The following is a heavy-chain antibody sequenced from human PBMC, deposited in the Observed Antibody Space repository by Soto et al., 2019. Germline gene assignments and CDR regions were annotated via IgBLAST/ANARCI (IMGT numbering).Heavy chain of an antibody. CDR1: GGPISSSSYY. CDR2: IYYSGST. V-gene: IGHV4-39*01. D-gene: IGHD3-22*01. CDR3: ARRWDYYFDSSGYYPTFDY. Sequence: SETLSLTCTVSGGPISSSSYYWGWIRQPPGKGLEWIGSIYYSGSTYYNPSLKSRVTISVDTSKNQFSLKLSSVTAADTAVYYCARRWDYYFDSSGYYPTFDYWGQGTLVTVSS. J-gene: IGHJ4*02.